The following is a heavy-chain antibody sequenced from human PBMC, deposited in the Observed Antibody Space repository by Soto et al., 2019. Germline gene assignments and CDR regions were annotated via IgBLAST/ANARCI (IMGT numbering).Heavy chain of an antibody. D-gene: IGHD1-26*01. J-gene: IGHJ6*02. CDR1: GYTFTSYD. CDR2: MNPNSGNT. V-gene: IGHV1-8*01. Sequence: ASVKVSCKASGYTFTSYDINWVRQATGQGLEWMGWMNPNSGNTGYAQKFQGRVTITADESTSTAYMELSSLRSEDTAVYYCARGNVGATPLYYYGMDVWGQGTTVTVSS. CDR3: ARGNVGATPLYYYGMDV.